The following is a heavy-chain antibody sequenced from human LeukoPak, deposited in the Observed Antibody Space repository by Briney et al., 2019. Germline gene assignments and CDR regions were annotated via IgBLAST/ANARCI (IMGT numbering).Heavy chain of an antibody. J-gene: IGHJ4*02. D-gene: IGHD2-2*01. V-gene: IGHV4-38-2*01. CDR3: ARGSCSSTSCYSIGVPFDY. CDR1: GYSISSGYY. Sequence: SETLSLTCAASGYSISSGYYWGWIRQPPGKGLEWIGSIYHSGSTYYNPSLKSRVTISVDTSKNQFSLKLSSVTAADTAVYYCARGSCSSTSCYSIGVPFDYWGQGTLVTASS. CDR2: IYHSGST.